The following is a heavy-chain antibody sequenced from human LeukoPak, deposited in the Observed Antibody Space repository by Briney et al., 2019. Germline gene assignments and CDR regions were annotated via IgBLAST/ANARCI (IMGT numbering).Heavy chain of an antibody. V-gene: IGHV3-33*06. Sequence: PGGSLRLPCAASGFTFSSYGMHWVRQAQSKGMEWVAVIWYDGNNKYYADSVKGRFTISRDNSQNTLYLQMNSLRVEDTAVYYCAKDTGLVAATRYYFDYWGQGTLVTVSS. CDR1: GFTFSSYG. CDR3: AKDTGLVAATRYYFDY. CDR2: IWYDGNNK. D-gene: IGHD1-26*01. J-gene: IGHJ4*02.